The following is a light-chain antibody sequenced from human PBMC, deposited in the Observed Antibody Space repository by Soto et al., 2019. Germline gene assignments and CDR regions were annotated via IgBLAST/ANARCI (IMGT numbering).Light chain of an antibody. CDR1: QSISSY. CDR3: QQYGSSPT. J-gene: IGKJ1*01. V-gene: IGKV1-39*01. CDR2: AAS. Sequence: PSSLSASVGDRVTITCRASQSISSYLNWYQQKPGKAPKLLIYAASSLQSGVPSRFSGSGSGTDFTLTISSLQPEDFAVYYCQQYGSSPTFGQGTKVDIK.